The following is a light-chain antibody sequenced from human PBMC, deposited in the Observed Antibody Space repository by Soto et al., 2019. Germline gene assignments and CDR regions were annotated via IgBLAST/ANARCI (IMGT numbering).Light chain of an antibody. J-gene: IGKJ3*01. CDR3: QRSDNLPRT. V-gene: IGKV1-33*01. CDR2: DAS. CDR1: QDISNY. Sequence: DIPMTQSPSSLSASVGDRVTITCQASQDISNYLDWYQQKPGKAPKLLIYDASNLETGVPSRFSGSGSGTDFTFTITSLQPEDIATYYCQRSDNLPRTFGPGTKVHVK.